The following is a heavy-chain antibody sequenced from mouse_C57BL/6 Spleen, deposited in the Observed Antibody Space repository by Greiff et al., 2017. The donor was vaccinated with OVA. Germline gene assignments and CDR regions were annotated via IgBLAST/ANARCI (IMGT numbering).Heavy chain of an antibody. CDR1: GYTFTDYE. CDR2: IDPETGGT. Sequence: VQVVESGAELVRPGASVTLSCKASGYTFTDYEMHWVKQTPVHGLEWIGAIDPETGGTAYNQKFKGKAILTADKSSSTAYMELRSLTSEDSAVYYCTRITTVVADYFDYWGQGTTLTVSS. V-gene: IGHV1-15*01. D-gene: IGHD1-1*01. CDR3: TRITTVVADYFDY. J-gene: IGHJ2*01.